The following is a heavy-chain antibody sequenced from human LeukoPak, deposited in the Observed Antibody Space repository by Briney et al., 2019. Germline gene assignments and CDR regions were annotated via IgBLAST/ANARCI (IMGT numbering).Heavy chain of an antibody. V-gene: IGHV3-21*01. CDR2: ISSSSSYI. J-gene: IGHJ6*02. CDR1: GFTFSSYS. D-gene: IGHD3-22*01. Sequence: GGSLRLSCAASGFTFSSYSMNWVRQAPGKGLEWVSSISSSSSYIYYADPVKGRFTISRDNAKNSLYLQMNSLRAEDTAVYYCAMFYYDSSGYYYYYYGMDVWGQGTTVTVSS. CDR3: AMFYYDSSGYYYYYYGMDV.